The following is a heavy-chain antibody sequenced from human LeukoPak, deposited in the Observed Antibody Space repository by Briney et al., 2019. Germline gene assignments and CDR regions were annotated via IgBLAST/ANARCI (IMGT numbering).Heavy chain of an antibody. J-gene: IGHJ4*02. V-gene: IGHV1-46*01. CDR1: GYTFTSYY. D-gene: IGHD5-12*01. CDR3: ARGPRTIRGYSGPFDY. CDR2: INPSGGST. Sequence: ASVKVSCKASGYTFTSYYMHWVRQAPGQGLEWMGIINPSGGSTSYAQKFQGRVTMTRDTSTSTVYMELSSLRSEDTAVYYCARGPRTIRGYSGPFDYWGQGTLVTVSS.